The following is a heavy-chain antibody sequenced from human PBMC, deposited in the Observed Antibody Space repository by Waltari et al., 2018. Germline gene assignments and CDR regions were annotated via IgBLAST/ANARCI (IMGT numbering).Heavy chain of an antibody. J-gene: IGHJ4*02. CDR1: GFTFSNFW. CDR3: QRGDY. Sequence: EVQLVESGGGLVQPGGSLRLSCASSGFTFSNFWMSWDRQAPGKGLGWVANRNEDGSGEYYVDSVKGRFTISRDNAKNSLYLQMNSLRAEDMAVYYCQRGDYWGQGTLVTVAS. V-gene: IGHV3-7*04. CDR2: RNEDGSGE.